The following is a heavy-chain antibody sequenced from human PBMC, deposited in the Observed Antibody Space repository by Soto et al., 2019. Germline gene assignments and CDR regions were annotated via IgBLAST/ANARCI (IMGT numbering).Heavy chain of an antibody. Sequence: QLQLQESGSGLVKPSQTLSLTCAVSGGSISSGGYSWSWIRLPPGKGLEWIGYIYHSGSTYYNPSLKSRVTISVDRSKNQFSLKLSSVTAADTAVYYCAREDYGDLNWFDPWGQGTLVTVSS. V-gene: IGHV4-30-2*01. J-gene: IGHJ5*02. D-gene: IGHD4-17*01. CDR3: AREDYGDLNWFDP. CDR2: IYHSGST. CDR1: GGSISSGGYS.